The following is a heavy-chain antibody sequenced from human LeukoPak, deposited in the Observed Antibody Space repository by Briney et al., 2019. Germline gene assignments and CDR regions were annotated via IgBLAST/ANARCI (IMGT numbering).Heavy chain of an antibody. D-gene: IGHD3-10*01. V-gene: IGHV6-1*01. CDR1: GDSVSSNSAA. Sequence: SQTLSLTCAISGDSVSSNSAAWNWIRQSPSGGLEWLGRTYYRSKWYNEYAVSVKRRITINPDTSKNQFTLQLNSVTPEDTAVYYCARRSGDMDVWDKGSTVTVSS. J-gene: IGHJ6*03. CDR2: TYYRSKWYN. CDR3: ARRSGDMDV.